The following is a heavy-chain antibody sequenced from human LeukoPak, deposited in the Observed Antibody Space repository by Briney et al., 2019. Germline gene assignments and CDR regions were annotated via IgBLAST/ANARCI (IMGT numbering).Heavy chain of an antibody. CDR2: VNHSGST. CDR3: ARVRRLRYYYYYYMDV. V-gene: IGHV4-34*01. D-gene: IGHD5-12*01. Sequence: PSETLSLTCAVYGGSFSGYYWSWLRQPPGKGLEWIGEVNHSGSTNYNPSLKSRVTISVDTSKNQFSLKLSSVTAADTAVYYCARVRRLRYYYYYYMDVWGKGTTVTVSS. CDR1: GGSFSGYY. J-gene: IGHJ6*03.